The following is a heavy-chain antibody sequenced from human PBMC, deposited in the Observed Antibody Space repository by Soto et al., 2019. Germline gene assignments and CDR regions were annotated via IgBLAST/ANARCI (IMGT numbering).Heavy chain of an antibody. CDR1: GYTFTSYY. CDR2: INPSGGST. Sequence: ASVKVSCKASGYTFTSYYMHWVRQAPGQGLEWMGIINPSGGSTSYAQKFQGRVTMTRDTSTSTVYMELSSLRSEDTAVYYCARRATVILSAAMVGRPFGPYYYYYMDVWGKGTTVTVSS. V-gene: IGHV1-46*03. CDR3: ARRATVILSAAMVGRPFGPYYYYYMDV. D-gene: IGHD2-2*01. J-gene: IGHJ6*03.